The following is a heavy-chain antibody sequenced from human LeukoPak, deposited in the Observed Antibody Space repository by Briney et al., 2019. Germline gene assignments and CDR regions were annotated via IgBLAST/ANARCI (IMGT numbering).Heavy chain of an antibody. Sequence: GVSLRLSCAASGFIFREYAMTWVRQAPGKGLEWVSSITASDYTTYADSVKGRFTISRDNSKNTLDLQMNSLRAGDTAVYYCAKGSTAFGSSWYGKAYYYMDVWGKGTTVTVSS. CDR1: GFIFREYA. CDR2: ITASDYTT. J-gene: IGHJ6*03. D-gene: IGHD2-15*01. CDR3: AKGSTAFGSSWYGKAYYYMDV. V-gene: IGHV3-23*01.